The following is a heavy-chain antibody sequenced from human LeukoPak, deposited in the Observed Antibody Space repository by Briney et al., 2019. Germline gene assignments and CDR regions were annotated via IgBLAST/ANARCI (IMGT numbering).Heavy chain of an antibody. Sequence: GGSLRLSCAASRLTFSSYAMSWVRQAPGKGLEWVSAISGSGGSTYYADSVKGRFTISRDNSKNTLYLQMNSLRAEDTAVYYCARDLAAAGSYYYYYGMDVWGQGTTVTVSS. CDR1: RLTFSSYA. J-gene: IGHJ6*02. D-gene: IGHD6-13*01. V-gene: IGHV3-23*01. CDR2: ISGSGGST. CDR3: ARDLAAAGSYYYYYGMDV.